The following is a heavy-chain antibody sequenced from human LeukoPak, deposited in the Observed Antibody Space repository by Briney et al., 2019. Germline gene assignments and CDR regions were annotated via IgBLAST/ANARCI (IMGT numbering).Heavy chain of an antibody. V-gene: IGHV3-48*04. CDR1: GFTFSSYS. Sequence: PGGSLRLSCAASGFTFSSYSMNWVRQAPGKGLEWVSYISSSSSTIYYADSVKGRFTISRDNAKNSLYLQMNSLRAEDTAVYYCARDRVGAPWGAFDIWGQGTMVTVSS. J-gene: IGHJ3*02. D-gene: IGHD1-26*01. CDR2: ISSSSSTI. CDR3: ARDRVGAPWGAFDI.